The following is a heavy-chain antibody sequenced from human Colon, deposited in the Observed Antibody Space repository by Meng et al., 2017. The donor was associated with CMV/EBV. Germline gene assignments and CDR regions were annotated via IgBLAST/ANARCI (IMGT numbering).Heavy chain of an antibody. CDR3: ARWYYDFWSGYFFQTEQNDQYFDY. Sequence: GESLKISCAASGFTFSSYWMSWVRQAPGKGLEWVANIKQDGSEKYYVDSVKGRFTISRDNAKNSLYLQMNSLRAEDTAVYYCARWYYDFWSGYFFQTEQNDQYFDYWGQGTLVTVSS. J-gene: IGHJ4*02. CDR2: IKQDGSEK. CDR1: GFTFSSYW. D-gene: IGHD3-3*01. V-gene: IGHV3-7*01.